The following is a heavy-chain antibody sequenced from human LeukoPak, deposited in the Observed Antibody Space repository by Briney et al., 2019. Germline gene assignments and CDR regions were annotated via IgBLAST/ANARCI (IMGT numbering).Heavy chain of an antibody. CDR3: ARARRLRFLEWTPDFDY. J-gene: IGHJ4*02. V-gene: IGHV1-18*01. Sequence: ASVKVYCKASGYTFTSYGISWVRQAPGQGLEWMGWISAYNGNTNYAQKVQGRVTMTTDTSTSTAYMELRSLRSDDTAVYYCARARRLRFLEWTPDFDYWGQGTLVTVSS. CDR2: ISAYNGNT. D-gene: IGHD3-3*01. CDR1: GYTFTSYG.